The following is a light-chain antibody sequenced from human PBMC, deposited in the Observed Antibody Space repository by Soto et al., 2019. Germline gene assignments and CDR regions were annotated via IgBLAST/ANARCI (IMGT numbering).Light chain of an antibody. CDR1: QGISSF. CDR2: AAA. Sequence: AIRMTQSPSSISASTGDRVTITCRASQGISSFLAWYQQNPGKAPKLLIYAAATLQRGAPSRFSASGSGTDFTLTISRLQSEDFATYFCQQYLSYPYTFGQGTKLEI. V-gene: IGKV1-8*01. CDR3: QQYLSYPYT. J-gene: IGKJ2*01.